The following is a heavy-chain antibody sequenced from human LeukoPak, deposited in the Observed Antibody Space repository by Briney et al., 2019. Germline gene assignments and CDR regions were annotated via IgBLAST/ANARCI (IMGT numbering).Heavy chain of an antibody. J-gene: IGHJ4*02. V-gene: IGHV3-66*02. CDR2: IYSGGTT. Sequence: EGSLRLSCAASGFTISRNYMNWVRQAPGKGLEWVAVIYSGGTTYYADSVKGRFTISRDNSKNTLYLQMDSLRVEDTAVYYCARSWDARLNFDYWGKGTLVTVSS. D-gene: IGHD1-26*01. CDR3: ARSWDARLNFDY. CDR1: GFTISRNY.